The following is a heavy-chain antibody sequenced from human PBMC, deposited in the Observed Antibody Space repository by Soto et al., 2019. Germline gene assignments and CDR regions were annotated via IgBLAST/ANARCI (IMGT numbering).Heavy chain of an antibody. D-gene: IGHD1-1*01. Sequence: GGCLIQPGESLRLSCAAFGLTVSGKKYVAWVRQAPGKGLEWVSALYDVDGTYYADSLKGRFTTSTDSSKTTVYLQMNDLRPDDTAVYYCATWHEREHAYDVWGQGTTVTVSS. CDR2: LYDVDGT. J-gene: IGHJ3*01. V-gene: IGHV3-53*01. CDR1: GLTVSGKKY. CDR3: ATWHEREHAYDV.